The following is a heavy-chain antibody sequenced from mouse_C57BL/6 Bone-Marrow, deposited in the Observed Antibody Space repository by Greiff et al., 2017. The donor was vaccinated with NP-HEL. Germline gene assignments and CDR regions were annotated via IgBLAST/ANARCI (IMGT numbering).Heavy chain of an antibody. D-gene: IGHD1-1*01. V-gene: IGHV1-64*01. Sequence: QVHVKQPGAELVKPGASVKLSCKASGYTFTSYWMHWVKQRPGQGLEWIGMIHPNSGSTNYNEKFKSKATLTVDKSSSTAYMQLSSLTSEDSAVYYCARGGNYGSTFFDYWGQGTTLTVSS. J-gene: IGHJ2*01. CDR1: GYTFTSYW. CDR3: ARGGNYGSTFFDY. CDR2: IHPNSGST.